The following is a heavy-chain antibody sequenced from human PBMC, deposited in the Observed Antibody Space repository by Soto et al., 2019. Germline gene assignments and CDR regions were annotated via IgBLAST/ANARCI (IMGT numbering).Heavy chain of an antibody. CDR2: MNPNSGNT. J-gene: IGHJ3*02. D-gene: IGHD6-19*01. CDR1: GYTSTSYD. V-gene: IGHV1-8*01. Sequence: ASVKVSCKASGYTSTSYDINWVRQATGQGLEWMGWMNPNSGNTGYAQKFQGRVTMTRNTSISTAYMELSSLRSEDTAVYYCASTISIAVAERRAFDIWGQGTMVTVSS. CDR3: ASTISIAVAERRAFDI.